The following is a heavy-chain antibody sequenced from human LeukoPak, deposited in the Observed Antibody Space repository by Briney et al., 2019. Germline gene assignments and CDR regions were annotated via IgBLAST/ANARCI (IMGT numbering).Heavy chain of an antibody. CDR1: GFSFGRHA. D-gene: IGHD3-10*01. Sequence: GGSLRLSCVASGFSFGRHAMHWVRQTPGKGLEWLVVTSYDGTRQYYADFVRGRFTISRENSKNTLYLHMNSLRIDDTAVYYCARDWSEGSGSYIDYWGQGALVTVSS. J-gene: IGHJ4*02. CDR3: ARDWSEGSGSYIDY. V-gene: IGHV3-30*03. CDR2: TSYDGTRQ.